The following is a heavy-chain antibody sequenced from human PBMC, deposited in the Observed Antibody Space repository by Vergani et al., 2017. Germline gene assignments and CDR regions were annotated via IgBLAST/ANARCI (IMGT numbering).Heavy chain of an antibody. J-gene: IGHJ6*03. V-gene: IGHV4-31*02. D-gene: IGHD3-3*01. CDR3: ASTYYDFWSGYPAHMDV. Sequence: QVQLVESGGGLVKPGGSLRLSCAASGFTFSDYYMSWIRQHPGKGLEWIGYIYYSGSTYYNPSLTRRVNISVETPKNQFSLKLSSVTAAHTSVYYCASTYYDFWSGYPAHMDVWGKGTTVTVSS. CDR2: IYYSGST. CDR1: GFTFSDYY.